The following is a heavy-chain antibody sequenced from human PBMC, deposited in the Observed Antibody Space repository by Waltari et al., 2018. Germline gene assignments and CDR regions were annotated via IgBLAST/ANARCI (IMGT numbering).Heavy chain of an antibody. V-gene: IGHV4-34*01. CDR3: ARGYSNGYGPGDS. J-gene: IGHJ4*02. Sequence: QVQLQQWGAGLVKPSETLSLTSAVYGASRRNYVWSCTRQAPGKGLEWIGDINHGETTNFNPSLKSRVTISGDTSKSQFSLRLRSVTAADTAVYYWARGYSNGYGPGDSWGQGTRVTVSS. CDR1: GASRRNYV. CDR2: INHGETT. D-gene: IGHD5-18*01.